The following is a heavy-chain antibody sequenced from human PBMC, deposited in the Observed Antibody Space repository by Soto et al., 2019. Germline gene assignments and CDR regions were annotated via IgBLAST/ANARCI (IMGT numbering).Heavy chain of an antibody. J-gene: IGHJ6*02. Sequence: PVGSLRLSCAASGFTFSSYGMHWVRQAPGKGLEWVAVIWYDGSNKYYADSVKGRFTISRDNSKNTLYLQMNSLRAEDTAVYYCARDGHYYGSGKFGMDVWGQGTTVTVSS. CDR3: ARDGHYYGSGKFGMDV. CDR1: GFTFSSYG. CDR2: IWYDGSNK. V-gene: IGHV3-33*01. D-gene: IGHD3-10*01.